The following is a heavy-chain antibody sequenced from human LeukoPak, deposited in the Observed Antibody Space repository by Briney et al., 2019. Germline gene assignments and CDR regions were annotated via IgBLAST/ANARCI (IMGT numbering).Heavy chain of an antibody. J-gene: IGHJ6*02. CDR1: GYTFTSYG. CDR2: ISAYNGNT. V-gene: IGHV1-18*01. D-gene: IGHD5-18*01. Sequence: ASVKVSCKASGYTFTSYGISWVRQAPGQGLEWMGWISAYNGNTNYAQKLQGRVTMTTDTSTSTAYMELRSLRSDDTAVYYCAREARYSYGTYYYYYYGMDVWGQGTTVTVSS. CDR3: AREARYSYGTYYYYYYGMDV.